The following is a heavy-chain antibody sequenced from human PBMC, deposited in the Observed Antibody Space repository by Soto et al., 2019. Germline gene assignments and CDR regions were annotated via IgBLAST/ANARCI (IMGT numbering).Heavy chain of an antibody. CDR2: IYPGDSDT. CDR3: ARLHPLSVAARPFPYGGDGMDV. J-gene: IGHJ6*02. Sequence: EVQLVQSGAEVKKPGESLKISCKGSGYSFTSYWIGWVRQMPGKGLEWMGIIYPGDSDTRYSPSFQGQVTISADKSISTAYLQWSSLKASDTAMYYCARLHPLSVAARPFPYGGDGMDVWGQGTTVTVSS. V-gene: IGHV5-51*01. D-gene: IGHD6-6*01. CDR1: GYSFTSYW.